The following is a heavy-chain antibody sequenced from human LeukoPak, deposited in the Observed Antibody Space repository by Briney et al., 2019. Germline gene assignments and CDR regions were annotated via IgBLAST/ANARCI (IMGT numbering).Heavy chain of an antibody. D-gene: IGHD4-23*01. CDR3: ATLTTVVTAYYFDY. CDR1: GGSISSYY. CDR2: IYHSRST. J-gene: IGHJ4*02. Sequence: SETLSLTCTVSGGSISSYYWSWIRQPPGKGLEWIGYIYHSRSTDYNPSLKSRVTISVDTSKSQFSLKLTSVTAADTAVYYCATLTTVVTAYYFDYWGQGTLVTVSS. V-gene: IGHV4-4*09.